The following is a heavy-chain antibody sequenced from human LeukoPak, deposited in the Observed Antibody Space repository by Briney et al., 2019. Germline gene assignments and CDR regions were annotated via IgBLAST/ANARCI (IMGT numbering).Heavy chain of an antibody. J-gene: IGHJ3*01. CDR3: ARSGAYYDSGMGAFDV. CDR2: IYYSGTSGTT. V-gene: IGHV4-59*01. Sequence: PSETLSLTCTVSGGSISSYYWSWIRQPPGKGLEWIGFIYYSGTSGTTNYNPSLKSRVTISVGTSKNQFSLKLSSVTAADTAVYYCARSGAYYDSGMGAFDVWGQGTMVTVSP. CDR1: GGSISSYY. D-gene: IGHD3-10*01.